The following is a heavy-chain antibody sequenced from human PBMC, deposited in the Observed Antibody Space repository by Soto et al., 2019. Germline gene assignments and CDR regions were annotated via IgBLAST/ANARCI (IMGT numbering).Heavy chain of an antibody. V-gene: IGHV4-61*01. J-gene: IGHJ4*02. CDR2: IYYSGST. CDR3: ARSEAVAGDFDY. D-gene: IGHD6-19*01. CDR1: GGSVSSGSYY. Sequence: SETLSLTCTVSGGSVSSGSYYWSWIRQPPGKGLEWIGYIYYSGSTNYNPSLKSRVTISVDTSKNQFSLKLSSVTAADTAVYYCARSEAVAGDFDYWGQGTLVTVSS.